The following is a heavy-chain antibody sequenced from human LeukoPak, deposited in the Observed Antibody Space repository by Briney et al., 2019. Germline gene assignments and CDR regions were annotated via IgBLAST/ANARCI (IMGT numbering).Heavy chain of an antibody. CDR1: GYTFTNYY. CDR3: ARDQSRAGTLYQLPTEGWFDP. CDR2: INPSGGST. V-gene: IGHV1-46*01. D-gene: IGHD2-2*01. Sequence: ASVKVPCKASGYTFTNYYMHWVRQAPGQGLEWMGIINPSGGSTSYAQKFQGRVTMTRDTSTSTVYMELSSLRSEDTAVYYCARDQSRAGTLYQLPTEGWFDPWGQGTLVTVSS. J-gene: IGHJ5*02.